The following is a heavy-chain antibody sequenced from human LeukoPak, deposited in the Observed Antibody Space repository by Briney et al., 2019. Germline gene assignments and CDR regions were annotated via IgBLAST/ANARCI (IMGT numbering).Heavy chain of an antibody. J-gene: IGHJ5*02. D-gene: IGHD3-9*01. CDR3: ARGGLRYFDWLYWFDP. CDR2: IIPIFGTA. CDR1: GYTFTGYY. V-gene: IGHV1-69*13. Sequence: TVKVSCKASGYTFTGYYMHWVRQAPRQGLEWMGGIIPIFGTANYAQKFQGRVTITAVESTSTAYMELSSLRSEDSAVYYCARGGLRYFDWLYWFDPWGQGTLVTVSS.